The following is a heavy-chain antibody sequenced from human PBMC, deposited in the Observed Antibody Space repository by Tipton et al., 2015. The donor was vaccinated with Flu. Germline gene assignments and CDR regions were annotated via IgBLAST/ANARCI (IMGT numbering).Heavy chain of an antibody. CDR2: INHGGIT. D-gene: IGHD3-3*01. CDR3: ASLGDKKYDFWSDLAFGY. CDR1: GASFSGYY. V-gene: IGHV4-34*01. J-gene: IGHJ4*02. Sequence: LRLSCAVYGASFSGYYWSWIRQPPGKGLEWIGDINHGGITNYSPTLKSRITISVDTSKNQFSLNLSSVTAADTAVYYCASLGDKKYDFWSDLAFGYWGQGTLVTVSS.